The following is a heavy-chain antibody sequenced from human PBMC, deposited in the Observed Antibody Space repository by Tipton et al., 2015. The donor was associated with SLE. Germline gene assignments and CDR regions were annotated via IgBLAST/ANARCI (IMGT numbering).Heavy chain of an antibody. CDR3: ARVYGDYEAFDI. D-gene: IGHD4-17*01. J-gene: IGHJ3*02. CDR1: GFTFSSYS. Sequence: GSLRLSCAASGFTFSSYSMNWVRQAPGKGLEWVSAISGSGGSTYYADSVKGRFTISRDNAKNSLYLQMNSLRAEDTAVYYCARVYGDYEAFDIWGQGTMVTVSS. V-gene: IGHV3-48*01. CDR2: ISGSGGST.